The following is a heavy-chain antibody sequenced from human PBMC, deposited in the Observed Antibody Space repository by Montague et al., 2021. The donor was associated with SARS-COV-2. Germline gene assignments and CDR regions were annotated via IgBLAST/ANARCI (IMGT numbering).Heavy chain of an antibody. J-gene: IGHJ6*02. Sequence: SETLSLTCAVYGGSFSGYYWSWIRQPLGKGLEWIGEINHSGSTNYNPSLKGRVPISVDTSRNQFSLKLSSVTAADTAVYYCARGRGTALFRRVYFGMDVWGQGTTVTVSS. CDR1: GGSFSGYY. CDR3: ARGRGTALFRRVYFGMDV. D-gene: IGHD1-1*01. V-gene: IGHV4-34*01. CDR2: INHSGST.